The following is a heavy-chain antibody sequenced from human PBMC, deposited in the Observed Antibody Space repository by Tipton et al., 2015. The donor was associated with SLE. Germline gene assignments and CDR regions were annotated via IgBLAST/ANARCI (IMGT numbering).Heavy chain of an antibody. V-gene: IGHV4-59*01. CDR2: IYYSGST. CDR3: ARDSMTTVSNWFDP. J-gene: IGHJ5*02. Sequence: TLSLTCTVSGGSISRYYWSWIRQPPGKGLEWFGYIYYSGSTNYNPSLKSRVTISVDTSKNQFSLKLSTVTAADTAVYDCARDSMTTVSNWFDPWGQGTLVTVSS. CDR1: GGSISRYY. D-gene: IGHD4-11*01.